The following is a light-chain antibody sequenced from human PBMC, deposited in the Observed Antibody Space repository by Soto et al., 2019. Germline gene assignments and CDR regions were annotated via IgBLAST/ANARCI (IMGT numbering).Light chain of an antibody. CDR3: CSYAGTTSFV. CDR2: EGS. J-gene: IGLJ2*01. Sequence: QSALTQPASVSGSPGQSITISCTGSSSDVGSNNLVSWYQQHPGKAPQFMIYEGSKRPPGISNRFSGSKSGNTASLTISGLQAEDEADYYCCSYAGTTSFVFGGGTKLTV. V-gene: IGLV2-23*01. CDR1: SSDVGSNNL.